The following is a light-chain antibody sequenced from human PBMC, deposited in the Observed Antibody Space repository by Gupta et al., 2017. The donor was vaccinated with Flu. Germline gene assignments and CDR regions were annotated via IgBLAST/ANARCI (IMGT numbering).Light chain of an antibody. CDR2: DVT. V-gene: IGLV2-14*03. Sequence: QSALTQPASVSGPPGQSITISCTGTTSDIGAYNLVSWYQQHPGKAPKVLIYDVTNRPSGVSSRFSGSKSGHTASLSISGLQTEDEADYYCCSKTTTSTYVFGAGTKGTVL. CDR3: CSKTTTSTYV. J-gene: IGLJ1*01. CDR1: TSDIGAYNL.